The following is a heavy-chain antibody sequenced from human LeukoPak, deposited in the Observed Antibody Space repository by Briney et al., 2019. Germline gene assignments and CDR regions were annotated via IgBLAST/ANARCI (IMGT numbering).Heavy chain of an antibody. CDR1: GFTFSDYY. D-gene: IGHD2-2*01. Sequence: GGSLRLSCAASGFTFSDYYMSWIRQAPGKGLEWVSYISSSGSTIYYADSVKGRFTISRDNAKNSLYLQMNSLRAEDTAVYYCARVGMGVIIIPAVDYYYYGMDVWGHGTTVTVSS. J-gene: IGHJ6*02. CDR3: ARVGMGVIIIPAVDYYYYGMDV. V-gene: IGHV3-11*04. CDR2: ISSSGSTI.